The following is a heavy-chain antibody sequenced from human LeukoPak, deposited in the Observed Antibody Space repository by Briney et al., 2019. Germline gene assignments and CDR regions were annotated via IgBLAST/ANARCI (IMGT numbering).Heavy chain of an antibody. CDR2: ISYDGSDK. J-gene: IGHJ4*02. D-gene: IGHD6-19*01. CDR1: GFTFSSYG. V-gene: IGHV3-30*03. Sequence: PGRSLRLSCAASGFTFSSYGMHWVRQAPGKGLEWVAIISYDGSDKYYADSVKGRLTISRDNSKNTLYLQMISLRTEDTAVYYCARADGSVAGPPSGHWGQGTLVTVSS. CDR3: ARADGSVAGPPSGH.